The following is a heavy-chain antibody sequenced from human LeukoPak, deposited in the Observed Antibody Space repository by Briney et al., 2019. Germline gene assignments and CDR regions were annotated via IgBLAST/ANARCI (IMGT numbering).Heavy chain of an antibody. J-gene: IGHJ5*02. CDR2: MNPNSGNT. Sequence: ASVKVSCKASGCTFTSYDINWVLQATGQGLEWMGWMNPNSGNTGYAQKFQGRVTMTRNTSISTAYMELSSLRSEDTAVYYCARGRGPMVRGVIPSNWFDPWGQGTLVTVSS. D-gene: IGHD3-10*01. CDR3: ARGRGPMVRGVIPSNWFDP. CDR1: GCTFTSYD. V-gene: IGHV1-8*01.